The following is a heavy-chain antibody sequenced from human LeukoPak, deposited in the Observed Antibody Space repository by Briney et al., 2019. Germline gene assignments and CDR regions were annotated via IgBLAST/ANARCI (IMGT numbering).Heavy chain of an antibody. CDR2: INPSGGST. V-gene: IGHV1-46*01. CDR1: GYTFTSYY. D-gene: IGHD3-22*01. CDR3: ARDQYYDSKGWFDP. J-gene: IGHJ5*02. Sequence: GASVKVSCKASGYTFTSYYMHWVRQAPGQGLEWMGIINPSGGSTSYAQKFQGRVTMTTDTSTSTAYMDLRSLRSDDTAVYYCARDQYYDSKGWFDPWGQGTLVTVSS.